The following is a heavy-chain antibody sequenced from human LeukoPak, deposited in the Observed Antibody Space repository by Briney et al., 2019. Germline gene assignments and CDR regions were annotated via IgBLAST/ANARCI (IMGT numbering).Heavy chain of an antibody. CDR3: ARVSRLWWARDI. D-gene: IGHD2-21*01. CDR2: IIHSGST. J-gene: IGHJ3*02. Sequence: PSETLSLTCAVYGGSFSAYYWSWIRQPPGKGLEWIGEIIHSGSTNYNPSPKSRVNISVDTSKNQFSLKLSSVTAADTAVYYCARVSRLWWARDIWGQGTMVTVSS. CDR1: GGSFSAYY. V-gene: IGHV4-34*12.